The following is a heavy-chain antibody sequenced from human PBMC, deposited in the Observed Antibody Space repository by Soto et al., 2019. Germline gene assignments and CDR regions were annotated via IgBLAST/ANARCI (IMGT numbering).Heavy chain of an antibody. V-gene: IGHV1-69*01. Sequence: QVQLLQSGAEVKKPGSSVKVSCKASGGTFSSYAISWVRQAPGQGLEWMGGIIPIFGTANYAQKFQGRVTITADESTSTDNMDLSRLRSEDTDLNYCAEEFRYAWNDSLGYNWFDPFCQGNLVTVSS. D-gene: IGHD1-20*01. CDR3: AEEFRYAWNDSLGYNWFDP. J-gene: IGHJ5*02. CDR2: IIPIFGTA. CDR1: GGTFSSYA.